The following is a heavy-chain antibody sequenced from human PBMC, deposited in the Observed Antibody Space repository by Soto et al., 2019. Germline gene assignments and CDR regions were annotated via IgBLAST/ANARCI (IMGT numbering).Heavy chain of an antibody. J-gene: IGHJ4*02. D-gene: IGHD6-13*01. V-gene: IGHV3-7*01. CDR1: GFTFSSYW. Sequence: EVQLVESGGGLVQPGGSLRLSCAASGFTFSSYWMSWVRQAPGKGLEWVANIKQDGSEKYYVDSVKGRFTISRDNAKNSLYLQMNSLRAEDTAVYYCARAGPGYSSSWYEDYWGQGTLVTVSS. CDR3: ARAGPGYSSSWYEDY. CDR2: IKQDGSEK.